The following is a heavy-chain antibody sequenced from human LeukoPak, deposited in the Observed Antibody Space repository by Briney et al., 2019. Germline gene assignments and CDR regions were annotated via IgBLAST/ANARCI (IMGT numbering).Heavy chain of an antibody. CDR3: VRQNSDYYYYYLDV. D-gene: IGHD1-7*01. J-gene: IGHJ6*03. CDR2: VYYSGTT. V-gene: IGHV4-39*01. Sequence: SETLSLTCTVSGGSVSSSSSYWAWVRQPPGRGLEWIGSVYYSGTTYYNTSLESRVTISEDTSRNRFSLMLSSVTAADTAVYYCVRQNSDYYYYYLDVWGEGTTVIVSS. CDR1: GGSVSSSSSY.